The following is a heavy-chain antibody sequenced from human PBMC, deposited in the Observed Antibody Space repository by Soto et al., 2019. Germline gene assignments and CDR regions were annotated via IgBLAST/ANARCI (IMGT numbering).Heavy chain of an antibody. CDR1: GGSISNYY. V-gene: IGHV4-4*07. Sequence: SETLSLTCTVYGGSISNYYWSWIRQPAGKGLEWIGRIYSSGSTNYNPSLKSRVTVSVDKSKNQFSLKLSSVTAADTAVYFCAGDQGYYYSGVDVWGQGTTVTVS. CDR2: IYSSGST. CDR3: AGDQGYYYSGVDV. J-gene: IGHJ6*02.